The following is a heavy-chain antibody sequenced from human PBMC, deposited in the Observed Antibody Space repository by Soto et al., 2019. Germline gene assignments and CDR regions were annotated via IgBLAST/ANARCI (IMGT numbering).Heavy chain of an antibody. CDR3: PTDSYTTMKVVRFDY. CDR2: IKSKINGGTT. V-gene: IGHV3-15*07. Sequence: GRSLRLSCAAFSLPFSNASINWVRHVPGNGRKWIGRIKSKINGGTTDFAAPVKGRFAISRDDSKNMVFMQMNSLKTEDTAVYSCPTDSYTTMKVVRFDYWGHGTLVTVSS. CDR1: SLPFSNAS. J-gene: IGHJ4*01. D-gene: IGHD3-22*01.